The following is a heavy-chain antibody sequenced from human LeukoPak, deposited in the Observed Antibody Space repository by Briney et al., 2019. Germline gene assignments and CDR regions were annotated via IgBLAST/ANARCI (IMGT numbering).Heavy chain of an antibody. CDR1: GGSISSYY. CDR3: ARDRYHYDSSGYYFFDY. CDR2: IYTSGST. V-gene: IGHV4-4*07. J-gene: IGHJ4*02. D-gene: IGHD3-22*01. Sequence: SETLSLTCTVSGGSISSYYWSWIRQPAGKGLEWIGRIYTSGSTNYNPSLKSRVTMSVDTSKNQFSLKLSSVTAADTAVYYCARDRYHYDSSGYYFFDYWGQGTLVTVSS.